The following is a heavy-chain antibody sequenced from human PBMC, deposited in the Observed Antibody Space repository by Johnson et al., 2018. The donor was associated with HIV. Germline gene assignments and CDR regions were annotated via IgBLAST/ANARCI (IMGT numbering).Heavy chain of an antibody. D-gene: IGHD3-10*01. CDR2: ISYDGSYK. CDR1: GFTFSNYA. CDR3: AKDSSFSYYYSDAFDI. Sequence: VQLVESGGGVVQPGSSLRLSCAASGFTFSNYAMHWVRQAPGKGLEWLSVISYDGSYKYYADSVKGRFTISRDNSKNTLYLQMNSLRAEDTAVYYCAKDSSFSYYYSDAFDIWGQGTMVTVSS. V-gene: IGHV3-30*04. J-gene: IGHJ3*02.